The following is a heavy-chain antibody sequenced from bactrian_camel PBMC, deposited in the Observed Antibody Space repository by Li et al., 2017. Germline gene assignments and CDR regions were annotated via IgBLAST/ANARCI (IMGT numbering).Heavy chain of an antibody. V-gene: IGHV3S53*01. Sequence: VQLVESGGDLVQPGGSLRLSCAISGYAYSRYCMAWFRQAPGKEREGVANIDTDGNTSYTDSVKGRFTISRDNAKNMVYLQLNDLKAEDTAIYYCGKGGSWYIDYWGQGTQVTIS. D-gene: IGHD2*01. J-gene: IGHJ4*01. CDR1: GYAYSRYC. CDR2: IDTDGNT. CDR3: GKGGSWYIDY.